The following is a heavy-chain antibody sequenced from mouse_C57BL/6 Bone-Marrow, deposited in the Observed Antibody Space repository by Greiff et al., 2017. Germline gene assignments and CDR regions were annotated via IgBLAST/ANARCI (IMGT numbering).Heavy chain of an antibody. CDR3: THLNRNRFAY. Sequence: VQLQQSGAELVRPGASLTLSCKASGYTFPVYEMHWVQQTPVHGLAWIGAIDPETGGTAYNQKFKGKAILTTDQAYSTAYMELRSLTSVYSAVDYCTHLNRNRFAYCCQGTLVTVSA. J-gene: IGHJ3*01. D-gene: IGHD2-1*01. CDR1: GYTFPVYE. CDR2: IDPETGGT. V-gene: IGHV1-15*01.